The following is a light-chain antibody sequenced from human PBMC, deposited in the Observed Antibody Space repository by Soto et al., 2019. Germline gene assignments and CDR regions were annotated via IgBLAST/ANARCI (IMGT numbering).Light chain of an antibody. CDR3: QQYHSWVT. V-gene: IGKV3D-15*01. CDR2: GAS. Sequence: EIVMTQSPGTLSVSPGERATLSCGASQSVSSNLAWYQQKPGQAPRLLIYGASTRATGIPARFSGSGSGTEFTLSISSLQSEDFALYYCQQYHSWVTFGGGTKVEIK. CDR1: QSVSSN. J-gene: IGKJ4*01.